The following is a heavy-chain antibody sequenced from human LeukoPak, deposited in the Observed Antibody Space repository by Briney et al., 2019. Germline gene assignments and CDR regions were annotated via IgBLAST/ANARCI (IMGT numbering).Heavy chain of an antibody. D-gene: IGHD4-17*01. Sequence: VASVKVSCKASGFTFTSSAMQWVRQARGQRLEWIGWIVVGSGNTNYAQKFQERVTITRDMSTSTAYMELSSLRAEDTAVYYCAKAPPGDYPHWYFDLWGRGTLVTGSS. CDR2: IVVGSGNT. CDR3: AKAPPGDYPHWYFDL. CDR1: GFTFTSSA. J-gene: IGHJ2*01. V-gene: IGHV1-58*02.